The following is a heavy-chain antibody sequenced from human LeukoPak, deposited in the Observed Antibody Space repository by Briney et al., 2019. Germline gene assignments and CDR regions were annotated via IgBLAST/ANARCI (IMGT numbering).Heavy chain of an antibody. D-gene: IGHD6-19*01. CDR2: ISYDGSNK. J-gene: IGHJ4*02. V-gene: IGHV3-30-3*01. Sequence: GGSLRLSCAASGFTFSSYAMSWVRQAPGKGLEWVAVISYDGSNKYYADSVKGRFTISRDNSKNTLYLQMNSLRAEDTAVYYCARSSGWYSNFDYWGQGTLVTVSS. CDR3: ARSSGWYSNFDY. CDR1: GFTFSSYA.